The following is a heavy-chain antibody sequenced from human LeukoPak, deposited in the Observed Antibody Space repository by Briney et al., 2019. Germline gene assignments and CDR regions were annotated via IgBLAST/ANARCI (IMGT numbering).Heavy chain of an antibody. D-gene: IGHD5-24*01. CDR3: AKGGEMATIFSQPKYYFDY. CDR2: ISYDGSNK. CDR1: GFTFSAFA. V-gene: IGHV3-30*18. Sequence: QTGGSLRLSCAASGFTFSAFAMTWVRQAPGKGLEWVAVISYDGSNKYYADSVKGRFTISRDNSENTLYLQMNSLRAEDTAVCYCAKGGEMATIFSQPKYYFDYWGQGTLVTVSS. J-gene: IGHJ4*02.